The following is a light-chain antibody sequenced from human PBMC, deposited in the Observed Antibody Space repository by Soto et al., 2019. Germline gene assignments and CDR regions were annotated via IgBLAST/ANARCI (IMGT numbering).Light chain of an antibody. CDR3: QQYGSSPYT. CDR1: QSVSSSY. Sequence: EIVLTQSPGTLSLSPGERATLSCRASQSVSSSYLAWYQHKPGKAPRLLIYGASSRATGIPERFSGSGSGTDFTLTISRLEPEDFAVYYCQQYGSSPYTFGQGTKLEIK. V-gene: IGKV3-20*01. J-gene: IGKJ2*01. CDR2: GAS.